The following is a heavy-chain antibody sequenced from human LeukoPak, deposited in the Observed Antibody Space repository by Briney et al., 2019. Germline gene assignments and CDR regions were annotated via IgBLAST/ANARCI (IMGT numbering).Heavy chain of an antibody. CDR1: GYTFTSYG. Sequence: GASVKVSCKASGYTFTSYGISWVRQAPGQGLEWMGWISAYNGNTNYARKLQGRVTMTTDTSTSTAYMELRSLRSDDTAVYYCARSGSSPPRWWFDPWGQGTLVTVSS. CDR2: ISAYNGNT. J-gene: IGHJ5*02. D-gene: IGHD6-13*01. V-gene: IGHV1-18*01. CDR3: ARSGSSPPRWWFDP.